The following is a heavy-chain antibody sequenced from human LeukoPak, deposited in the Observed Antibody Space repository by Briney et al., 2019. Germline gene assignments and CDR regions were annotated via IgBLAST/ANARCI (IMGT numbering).Heavy chain of an antibody. J-gene: IGHJ5*02. V-gene: IGHV3-66*01. CDR2: IYSGGST. D-gene: IGHD1-26*01. CDR3: PRVKVGSTYWFDP. Sequence: GGSLRLSCAAAGFTVNYNYRSWVRQAPGKGRWCVSVIYSGGSTYYADSVKGRFTLSRDNSKKMVYLQMNSLRVEDTAVYYCPRVKVGSTYWFDPWGQGTLVTVSS. CDR1: GFTVNYNY.